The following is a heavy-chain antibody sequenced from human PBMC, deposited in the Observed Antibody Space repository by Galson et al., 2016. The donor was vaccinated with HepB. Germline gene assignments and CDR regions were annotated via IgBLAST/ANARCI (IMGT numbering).Heavy chain of an antibody. CDR1: GFTFSDYY. CDR2: ISSRGETI. CDR3: ARAGLEFGLVHFY. Sequence: SLRLSCAASGFTFSDYYMSWIRQAPGKGLEWVSYISSRGETIYYTDSVKGRFTISRDNAKNSLYLQLNSLRAEDTAVYYCARAGLEFGLVHFYWGQGALVTVSS. J-gene: IGHJ1*01. V-gene: IGHV3-11*01. D-gene: IGHD3/OR15-3a*01.